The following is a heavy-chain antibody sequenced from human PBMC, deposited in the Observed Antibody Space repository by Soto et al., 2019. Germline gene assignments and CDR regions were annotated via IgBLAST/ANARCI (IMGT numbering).Heavy chain of an antibody. Sequence: GESLKICCKGSGFSFTNYWISWVRQMPGKGLEWMGIIYPSDSDITYSPSFEGQVTISADRFISTTYLQWSSLKVSDTAIYYCARHVKTVYGCGLDFWGQGTVVTVSS. CDR2: IYPSDSDI. J-gene: IGHJ4*03. V-gene: IGHV5-51*01. D-gene: IGHD4-4*01. CDR1: GFSFTNYW. CDR3: ARHVKTVYGCGLDF.